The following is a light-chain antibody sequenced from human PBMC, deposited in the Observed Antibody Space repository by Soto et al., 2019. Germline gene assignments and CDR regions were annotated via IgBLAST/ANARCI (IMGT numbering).Light chain of an antibody. V-gene: IGKV3-20*01. Sequence: EIVLTQSPGTLSLSPGERATLSCRASQNISDSYLAWFQQKPGQAPRVFIYGVSSRATGVPDRFSGSGSGTDFTLIINRLEPEDFAVYYCQQYGTTPRTIGQGTKVEIK. CDR1: QNISDSY. J-gene: IGKJ1*01. CDR2: GVS. CDR3: QQYGTTPRT.